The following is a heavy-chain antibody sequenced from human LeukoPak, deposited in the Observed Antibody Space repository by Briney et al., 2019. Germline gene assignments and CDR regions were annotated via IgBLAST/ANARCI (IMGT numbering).Heavy chain of an antibody. Sequence: GRSLRLSCAASGFTLRSYGMHWVRQAPGKGLEWVSSISSASSYIYYADSVKRRFTISRDNAKNSLYLQMDSLRADDTAVYYCARGPDYFDSSGSFPFFFDSWGQGTLVTVSS. V-gene: IGHV3-21*01. CDR2: ISSASSYI. CDR1: GFTLRSYG. CDR3: ARGPDYFDSSGSFPFFFDS. J-gene: IGHJ4*02. D-gene: IGHD3-22*01.